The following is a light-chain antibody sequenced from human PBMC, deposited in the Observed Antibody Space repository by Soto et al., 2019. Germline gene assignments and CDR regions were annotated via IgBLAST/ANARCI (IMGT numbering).Light chain of an antibody. Sequence: DIVMTQSPDSLAVSLGERATINCKSSQSVLYSSNKKNYLAWYQPRPGQPPKLLIYWASTRESGVPDRFSGSGFGTDFTLTITSLQAEDVAVYYCQQYESTPPTFGQGTKLEIK. CDR2: WAS. CDR3: QQYESTPPT. V-gene: IGKV4-1*01. J-gene: IGKJ2*01. CDR1: QSVLYSSNKKNY.